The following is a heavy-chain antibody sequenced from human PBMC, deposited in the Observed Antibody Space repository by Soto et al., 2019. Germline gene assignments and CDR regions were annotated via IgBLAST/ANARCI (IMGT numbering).Heavy chain of an antibody. CDR3: ARGRALYSNYDS. Sequence: QVQLQESGPGLVKPSQTLSLTCTVSGGSISSGDYFWSWIRQYQGKGLEWIGYIYYSGSTYHSPSLKTRITISLDTSKSQFSLKLSSMTAADTAVYYFARGRALYSNYDSWGQGTLVTVSS. CDR2: IYYSGST. D-gene: IGHD4-4*01. V-gene: IGHV4-31*03. CDR1: GGSISSGDYF. J-gene: IGHJ5*01.